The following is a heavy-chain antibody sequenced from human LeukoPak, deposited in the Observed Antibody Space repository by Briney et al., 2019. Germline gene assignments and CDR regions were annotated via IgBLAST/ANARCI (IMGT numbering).Heavy chain of an antibody. J-gene: IGHJ5*02. Sequence: PSETLSLTCTVSGGSISSSSYYWGWIRQPPGKGLEWIGSIYYSGSTYYNPYLKSRVTISVDTSKNQFSLKLSSVTAADTAVYYCATAKGGPVLRYFDWLFSTGPYWFDPWGQGTLVTVSS. CDR3: ATAKGGPVLRYFDWLFSTGPYWFDP. V-gene: IGHV4-39*01. D-gene: IGHD3-9*01. CDR1: GGSISSSSYY. CDR2: IYYSGST.